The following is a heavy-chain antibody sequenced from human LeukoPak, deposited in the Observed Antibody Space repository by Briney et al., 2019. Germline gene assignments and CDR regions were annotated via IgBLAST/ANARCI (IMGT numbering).Heavy chain of an antibody. CDR2: ISYDGSNK. Sequence: RSLRLSCAASGFTFSSYAMHWVRQAPGKGLEWVAVISYDGSNKYYADSVKGRFTIPRDNSKNTLYLQMNSLRAEDTAVYYCARGGYSSGWFDFDCWGQGTLVTVSS. J-gene: IGHJ4*02. D-gene: IGHD6-19*01. V-gene: IGHV3-30-3*01. CDR1: GFTFSSYA. CDR3: ARGGYSSGWFDFDC.